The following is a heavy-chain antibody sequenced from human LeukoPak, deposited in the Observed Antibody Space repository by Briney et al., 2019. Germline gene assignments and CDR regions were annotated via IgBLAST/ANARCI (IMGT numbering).Heavy chain of an antibody. D-gene: IGHD1-26*01. V-gene: IGHV3-23*01. CDR3: AKDSKEWEPLGGAFDY. CDR1: GFTFSSYA. CDR2: ISGSGGST. Sequence: GGTLRLSCAASGFTFSSYAMNWVRQAPGKGLEWVSAISGSGGSTYYADSVKGRFTISRDNSKNTLYLQMNSLRAEDTAVYYCAKDSKEWEPLGGAFDYWGQGTLVTVSS. J-gene: IGHJ4*02.